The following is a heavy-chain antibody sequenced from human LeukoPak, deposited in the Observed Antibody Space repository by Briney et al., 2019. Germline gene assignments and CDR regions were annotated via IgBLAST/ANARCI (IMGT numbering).Heavy chain of an antibody. J-gene: IGHJ6*02. Sequence: GGSLRLSCAASGFTFSSYGMHWVRQAPGKGLEWVAVISYDGSNKYYADSVKGRFTISRDNSKNTLYLQMNSLRAEDTAVYYCARDRVGGRYYYGMDVWGQGTTVTVSS. D-gene: IGHD3-16*01. V-gene: IGHV3-30*03. CDR3: ARDRVGGRYYYGMDV. CDR2: ISYDGSNK. CDR1: GFTFSSYG.